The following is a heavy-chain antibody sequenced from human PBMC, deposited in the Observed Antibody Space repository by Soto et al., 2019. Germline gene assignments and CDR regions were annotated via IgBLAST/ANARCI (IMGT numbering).Heavy chain of an antibody. CDR3: AREWYSSSWYHYYYYGMDV. J-gene: IGHJ6*02. V-gene: IGHV6-1*01. Sequence: PSQTLSLTCAISGDSVSSNSAAWNSIRQSPSRGLEWLGRTYYRSKWYNDYAVSVKSRITINPDTSKNQFSLQLNSVTPEDTAVYYCAREWYSSSWYHYYYYGMDVWGQGTTVTVSS. CDR1: GDSVSSNSAA. D-gene: IGHD6-13*01. CDR2: TYYRSKWYN.